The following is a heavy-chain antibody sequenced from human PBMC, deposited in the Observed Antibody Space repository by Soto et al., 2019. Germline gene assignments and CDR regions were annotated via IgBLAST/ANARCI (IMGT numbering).Heavy chain of an antibody. CDR2: IKQDGTEK. J-gene: IGHJ2*01. V-gene: IGHV3-7*03. D-gene: IGHD2-2*01. CDR3: ARFATSPFDYWYFDL. Sequence: GGSLRLSCAASGFTFGSYWMSWVRQAPGKGLEWVANIKQDGTEKYYVDSVKGRFTISGDNAKNPLYLQMHSLRAEDTAVYYCARFATSPFDYWYFDLWGRGALVTVSS. CDR1: GFTFGSYW.